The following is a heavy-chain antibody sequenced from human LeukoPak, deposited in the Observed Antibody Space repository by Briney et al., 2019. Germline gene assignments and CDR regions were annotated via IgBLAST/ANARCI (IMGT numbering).Heavy chain of an antibody. CDR3: ARGNXYGDYGESAFDI. V-gene: IGHV3-13*01. CDR1: GFTFSSYD. J-gene: IGHJ3*02. CDR2: IGSAGDT. Sequence: GXSLXXSCAASGFTFSSYDMHWVRQATGKGLEWVSAIGSAGDTYYPGSVKGGFTISRENAKKSLYLQMNSLRAGETAVYYCARGNXYGDYGESAFDIRGQGTMVTVSP. D-gene: IGHD4-17*01.